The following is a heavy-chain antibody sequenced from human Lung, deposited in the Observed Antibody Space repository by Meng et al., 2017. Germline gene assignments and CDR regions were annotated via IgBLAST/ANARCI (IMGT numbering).Heavy chain of an antibody. CDR2: ISAYNGNT. V-gene: IGHV1-18*01. J-gene: IGHJ4*02. CDR3: VSERGGGSFDY. Sequence: QVKMGQSGAEVKEPGASVDVSCKACGYTFTTYGLSWVRQAPGQGLEWMGWISAYNGNTKYAQKVQGRVTMTRDTSTTTAYMELRNLRSDDTAVYYCVSERGGGSFDYWGQGTLVTVSS. D-gene: IGHD3-10*01. CDR1: GYTFTTYG.